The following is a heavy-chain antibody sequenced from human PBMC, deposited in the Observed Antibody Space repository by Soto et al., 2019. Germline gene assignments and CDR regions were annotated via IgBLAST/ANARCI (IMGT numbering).Heavy chain of an antibody. J-gene: IGHJ2*01. CDR3: AREVFRYFDL. CDR1: GYTLTRYG. D-gene: IGHD1-20*01. Sequence: QVHLVQSGAEVKKPGASVKVSCKASGYTLTRYGITWVRQAPGQGLEWMGSISAYNDNTNYAQKLQGRLTMTTDTSTSTAYMELRSLTSDDTAVYYCAREVFRYFDLWGRGTLVSVSS. CDR2: ISAYNDNT. V-gene: IGHV1-18*01.